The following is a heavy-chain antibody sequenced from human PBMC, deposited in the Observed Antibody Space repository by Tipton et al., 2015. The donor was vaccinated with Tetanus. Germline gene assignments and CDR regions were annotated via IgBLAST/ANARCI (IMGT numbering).Heavy chain of an antibody. CDR1: GGSVNSGSYY. CDR2: IYQSGST. D-gene: IGHD3-3*01. Sequence: TLSLTCTVSGGSVNSGSYYWSWIRQPPGKGLEWIGYIYQSGSTSYSPSLESRVTISLETSKNQVSLRLSSVTAADTAVYYCARERSLEWLGPVDSWGQGTLVAVSS. CDR3: ARERSLEWLGPVDS. V-gene: IGHV4-61*01. J-gene: IGHJ4*02.